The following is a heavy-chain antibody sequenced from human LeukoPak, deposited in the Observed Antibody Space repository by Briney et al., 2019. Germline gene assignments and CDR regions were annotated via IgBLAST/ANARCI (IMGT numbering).Heavy chain of an antibody. D-gene: IGHD1-14*01. V-gene: IGHV1-69*13. CDR3: ARFLSVDRPMEYYYYGMDV. J-gene: IGHJ6*02. CDR1: GGTFSSYA. CDR2: IIPIFGTA. Sequence: ASVKVSCKASGGTFSSYAISWVRQAPGQGLEWMGGIIPIFGTANYAQKFQGRVTITADESTSTAYMELSSLRSEDTAVYYCARFLSVDRPMEYYYYGMDVWGQGTTVTASS.